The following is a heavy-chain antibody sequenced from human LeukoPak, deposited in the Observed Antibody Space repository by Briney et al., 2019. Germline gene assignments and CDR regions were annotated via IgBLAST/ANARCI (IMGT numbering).Heavy chain of an antibody. CDR3: ARAYDSRGYYLYYFAY. V-gene: IGHV4-59*01. CDR2: IYNSGTT. CDR1: GGSISSYY. D-gene: IGHD3-22*01. J-gene: IGHJ4*02. Sequence: SETLSLTCTVSGGSISSYYWSWIRQTPGKGLEWIGYIYNSGTTNYNPSLNSRVTMSVDTSKNQFSLKLNSVTAADTAVYYCARAYDSRGYYLYYFAYWGQGTLVTVSP.